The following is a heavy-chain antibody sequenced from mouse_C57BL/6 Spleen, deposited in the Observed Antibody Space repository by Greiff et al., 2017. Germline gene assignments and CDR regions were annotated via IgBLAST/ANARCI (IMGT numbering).Heavy chain of an antibody. CDR1: GYTFTSYW. D-gene: IGHD1-1*01. CDR2: INPSSGYT. J-gene: IGHJ2*01. CDR3: ARATTVVAEYFDY. Sequence: VQLQQSGAELAKPGASVKLSCKASGYTFTSYWMNWVKQRPGQGLEWIGYINPSSGYTKYNQKFKDKATLTADKSTSTAYMHLSSLTYEDSAVYYCARATTVVAEYFDYWGQGTTLTVSS. V-gene: IGHV1-7*01.